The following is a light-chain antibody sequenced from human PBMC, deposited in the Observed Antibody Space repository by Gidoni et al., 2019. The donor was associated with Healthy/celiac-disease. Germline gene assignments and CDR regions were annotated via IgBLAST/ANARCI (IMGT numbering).Light chain of an antibody. Sequence: EIVMTQSPATLSVSPGERATISCRASQSVSSNLAWYQQKPGQAPRILIYGASTRATGIPARFSGSGSGTEFTLTISSLQSEDFAVYYCQQYNNWPFWTFGQGTKVEIK. CDR2: GAS. J-gene: IGKJ1*01. CDR1: QSVSSN. V-gene: IGKV3-15*01. CDR3: QQYNNWPFWT.